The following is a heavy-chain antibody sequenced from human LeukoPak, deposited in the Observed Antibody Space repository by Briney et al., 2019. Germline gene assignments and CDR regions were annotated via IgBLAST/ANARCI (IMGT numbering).Heavy chain of an antibody. CDR2: IYYSGST. CDR3: ARAPSSGWYPGWFDP. CDR1: DGSVSSGSYY. J-gene: IGHJ5*02. Sequence: SETLSLTCTVSDGSVSSGSYYWSWIRQPPGKGLEWIGYIYYSGSTNYNPSLKGRVTISVDTSKNQFSLKLSSVTAADTAVYYCARAPSSGWYPGWFDPWGQGTLVTVSS. D-gene: IGHD6-19*01. V-gene: IGHV4-61*01.